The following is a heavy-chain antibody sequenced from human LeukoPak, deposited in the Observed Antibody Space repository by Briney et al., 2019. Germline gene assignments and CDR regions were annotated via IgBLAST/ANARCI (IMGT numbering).Heavy chain of an antibody. J-gene: IGHJ3*02. CDR1: GFTVSSNH. V-gene: IGHV3-66*01. D-gene: IGHD4-23*01. Sequence: GGSLRLSCSASGFTVSSNHMSWVRQAPGKGLEWVSVIYSGGSTFYADCVMCRFTISRDNSKDTLHLQMNTLRAGDTAVYYCARASTVVTRSATNDAFDIWGQGTMVTVSS. CDR2: IYSGGST. CDR3: ARASTVVTRSATNDAFDI.